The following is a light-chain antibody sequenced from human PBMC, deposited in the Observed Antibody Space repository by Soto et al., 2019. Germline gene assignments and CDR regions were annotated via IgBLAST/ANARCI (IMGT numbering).Light chain of an antibody. CDR3: QQANSFPFT. Sequence: DIQMTQSPSSVSASVGDRVSITCRASQAISRSLAWYQQKPGEAPKLLIYAASILQSGVPSRFSGSGSGTDFTLTITRLQPDDFASYYCQQANSFPFTFGPGTKV. CDR1: QAISRS. J-gene: IGKJ3*01. V-gene: IGKV1-12*01. CDR2: AAS.